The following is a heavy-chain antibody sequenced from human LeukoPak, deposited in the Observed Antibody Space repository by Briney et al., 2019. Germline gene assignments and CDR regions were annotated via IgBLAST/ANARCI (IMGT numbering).Heavy chain of an antibody. V-gene: IGHV1-18*01. CDR3: ARDPQPDLNYDFWSGYPV. Sequence: ASVKVSCKASGYTFTSYGISWVRQAPGQGLEWMGWISAYNGNTNYAQKLQGRVTMTTDTSTSTAYMELRSLRSDDTAVYYCARDPQPDLNYDFWSGYPVWGQGTLVTVSS. D-gene: IGHD3-3*01. CDR1: GYTFTSYG. CDR2: ISAYNGNT. J-gene: IGHJ4*02.